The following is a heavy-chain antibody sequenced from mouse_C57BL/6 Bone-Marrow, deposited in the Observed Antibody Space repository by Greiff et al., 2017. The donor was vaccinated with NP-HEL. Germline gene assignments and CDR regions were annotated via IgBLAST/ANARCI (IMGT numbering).Heavy chain of an antibody. CDR2: LWSGGST. CDR1: GFSLTSYG. Sequence: VQLKESGPGLVQPSQSLSITCTVSGFSLTSYGVHWVRQSPGKGLEWLGVLWSGGSTDYNAAFISRLSISKDNSKSQVFFKMNSLQADDTAIYYCARFPRYWGQGTTLTVSS. CDR3: ARFPRY. V-gene: IGHV2-2*01. J-gene: IGHJ2*01.